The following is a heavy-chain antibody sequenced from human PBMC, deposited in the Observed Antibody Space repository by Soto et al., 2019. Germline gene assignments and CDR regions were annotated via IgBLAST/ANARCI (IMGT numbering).Heavy chain of an antibody. V-gene: IGHV3-64*02. CDR3: AREFGCTTTSCYGYNWFDP. CDR2: ISSNGGST. D-gene: IGHD2-2*01. CDR1: TYV. Sequence: TYVMHWVRQAPGEGLEYVSAISSNGGSTYYADSVKGRFTISRDNSKDTLYLQMGSLRPEDMAVYYCAREFGCTTTSCYGYNWFDPWGQGTLVTVSS. J-gene: IGHJ5*02.